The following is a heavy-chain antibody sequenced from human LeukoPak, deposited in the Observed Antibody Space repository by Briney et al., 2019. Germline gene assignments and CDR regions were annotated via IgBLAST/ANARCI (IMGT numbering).Heavy chain of an antibody. V-gene: IGHV1-46*01. J-gene: IGHJ3*02. CDR1: GYIFTSYY. Sequence: ASVKVSCKASGYIFTSYYIHWVRQAPGQGLEWMGIINPSGGSTRYAQKFQGRVTMTRDMSTSTVYMELSSLRSEDTAVYYCARDLRTIAVAGIGAFDIWGQGTMVTVSS. CDR2: INPSGGST. D-gene: IGHD6-19*01. CDR3: ARDLRTIAVAGIGAFDI.